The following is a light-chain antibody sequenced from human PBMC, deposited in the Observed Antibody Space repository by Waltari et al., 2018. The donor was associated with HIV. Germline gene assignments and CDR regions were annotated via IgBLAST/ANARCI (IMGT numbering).Light chain of an antibody. CDR1: SINLGAGYD. CDR3: QSYDSSLSGSRV. V-gene: IGLV1-40*01. CDR2: GNS. Sequence: QSVLTQPPSVSGAPGQRVTIPCTGSSINLGAGYDVHGYQQLPGTAPKLLIYGNSNRPSGVPDRFSGSKSGTSASLAITGLQAEDEADYYCQSYDSSLSGSRVFGGGTKLTVL. J-gene: IGLJ2*01.